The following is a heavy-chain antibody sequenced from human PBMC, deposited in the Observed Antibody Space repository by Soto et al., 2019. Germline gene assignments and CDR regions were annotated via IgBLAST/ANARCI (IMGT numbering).Heavy chain of an antibody. CDR3: ARDCTYCGGDTGREAFDI. V-gene: IGHV1-3*03. CDR2: MNAGNGNT. Sequence: ASVKVSCKASGYTFNIYAIHWVRQAPGRRPEWMGWMNAGNGNTEYSPKFHGRVTMTRDRYARAAYMELSGLTSEDMAVYYCARDCTYCGGDTGREAFDIWGQGTMVTVS. CDR1: GYTFNIYA. J-gene: IGHJ3*02. D-gene: IGHD2-21*01.